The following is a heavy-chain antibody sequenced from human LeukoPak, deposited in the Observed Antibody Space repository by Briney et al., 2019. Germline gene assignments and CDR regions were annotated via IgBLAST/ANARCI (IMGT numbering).Heavy chain of an antibody. J-gene: IGHJ6*03. CDR2: INHSGST. V-gene: IGHV4-34*01. CDR3: ARRGGIIRGVASYYYMDV. D-gene: IGHD3-10*01. Sequence: SETLSLTCAVYGGSFSGYYWSWIRQPPGKGLEWVGEINHSGSTYYNPSLKSRVTISVDTSKNQLSLNLSSVTAADTAAYYCARRGGIIRGVASYYYMDVWGKGTTVTISS. CDR1: GGSFSGYY.